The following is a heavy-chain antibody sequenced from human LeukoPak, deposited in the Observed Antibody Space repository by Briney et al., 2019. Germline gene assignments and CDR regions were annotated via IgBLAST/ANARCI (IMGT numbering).Heavy chain of an antibody. Sequence: GGSLRLSCAASGFTFSSYGMHWVRQAPGKGLEWVAVISYDGSNKHYADSVKGRFTISRDNSKNTLYLQMNSLRAEDTAVYYCAKDRYCTNGVCSHAIDYWGQGTLVTVSS. CDR3: AKDRYCTNGVCSHAIDY. CDR1: GFTFSSYG. CDR2: ISYDGSNK. J-gene: IGHJ4*02. V-gene: IGHV3-30*18. D-gene: IGHD2-8*01.